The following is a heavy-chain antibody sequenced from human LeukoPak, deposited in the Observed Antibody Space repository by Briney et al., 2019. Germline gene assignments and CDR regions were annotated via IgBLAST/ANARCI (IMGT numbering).Heavy chain of an antibody. D-gene: IGHD6-19*01. V-gene: IGHV3-23*01. CDR3: ARVAGWHWFDP. Sequence: PGASLRLSCAASGFTFSSYDMTWVRQAPGRGLEWVSSIRPSGDNTYYGDSVKGRFTISRDNSKNTVYLQMNNMRVDDTAVYYRARVAGWHWFDPWGQGTLVTVSS. CDR1: GFTFSSYD. CDR2: IRPSGDNT. J-gene: IGHJ5*02.